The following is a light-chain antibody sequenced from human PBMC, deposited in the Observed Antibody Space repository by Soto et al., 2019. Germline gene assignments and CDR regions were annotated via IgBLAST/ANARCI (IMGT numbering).Light chain of an antibody. J-gene: IGKJ1*01. CDR3: HQYGGSPT. CDR1: QSVNDDN. Sequence: EIVLTQSPGSLSLSPGERATLSCRASQSVNDDNFAWYQHKPDQPPRLLIYDAYSRATGIPDRFSGSGSGTFFSLTISRLEPEDSAVYYCHQYGGSPTFGQGTKVEI. CDR2: DAY. V-gene: IGKV3-20*01.